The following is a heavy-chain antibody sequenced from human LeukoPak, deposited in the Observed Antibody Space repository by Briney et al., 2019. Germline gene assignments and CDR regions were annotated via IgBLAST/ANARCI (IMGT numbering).Heavy chain of an antibody. CDR1: GGSISSYY. J-gene: IGHJ3*02. CDR3: ARDSRRDYYYGSGSYLRDAFDI. Sequence: PSETLSLTCTVSGGSISSYYWSWIRQPPGKGLEWIGYIYYSGSTNYNPSLKSRVTISVDTSKNQVSLKLSSVTAADTAVYYCARDSRRDYYYGSGSYLRDAFDIWGQGTMVTVSS. CDR2: IYYSGST. D-gene: IGHD3-10*01. V-gene: IGHV4-59*01.